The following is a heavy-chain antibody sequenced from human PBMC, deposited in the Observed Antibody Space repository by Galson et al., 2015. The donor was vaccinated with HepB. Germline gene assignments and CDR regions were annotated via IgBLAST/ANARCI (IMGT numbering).Heavy chain of an antibody. CDR3: AKPELAAAGTGDAFDI. D-gene: IGHD6-13*01. V-gene: IGHV3-23*01. J-gene: IGHJ3*02. CDR1: GFTFSSYA. CDR2: ISGSGGST. Sequence: SLRLSCAASGFTFSSYAMSWVRQAPGKGLEWVSAISGSGGSTYYADSVKGRFTISRDNSKNTLYLQMNSLRAEDTAVYYCAKPELAAAGTGDAFDIWGQGTMVTVSS.